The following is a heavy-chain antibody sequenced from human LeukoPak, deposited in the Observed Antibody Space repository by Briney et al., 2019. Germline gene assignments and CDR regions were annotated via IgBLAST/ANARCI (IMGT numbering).Heavy chain of an antibody. V-gene: IGHV1-2*02. J-gene: IGHJ4*02. CDR2: INPNTGGT. Sequence: GASVKVSCKASGYTFTDYYMHWVRQAPGQGLEWMGWINPNTGGTDLAQKFQGRVTMTRDTSISTVYMELSRLRSDDTAVYYCARGLLRSGWYGVDYWGQGTLVTVSS. D-gene: IGHD6-19*01. CDR3: ARGLLRSGWYGVDY. CDR1: GYTFTDYY.